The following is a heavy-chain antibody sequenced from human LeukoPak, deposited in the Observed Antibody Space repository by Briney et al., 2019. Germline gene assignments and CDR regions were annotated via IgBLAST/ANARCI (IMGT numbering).Heavy chain of an antibody. V-gene: IGHV3-9*01. CDR1: GFTFDDYA. D-gene: IGHD4-17*01. J-gene: IGHJ4*02. Sequence: GGSLRLSCAASGFTFDDYAMHWVRQAPGKGLEWVSGISWNRGSIGYADSVKGRFTISRDNAKNSLYLQMNSLRAEDTAVYYCAKDIGDGDHDYWGQGTLVTVSS. CDR2: ISWNRGSI. CDR3: AKDIGDGDHDY.